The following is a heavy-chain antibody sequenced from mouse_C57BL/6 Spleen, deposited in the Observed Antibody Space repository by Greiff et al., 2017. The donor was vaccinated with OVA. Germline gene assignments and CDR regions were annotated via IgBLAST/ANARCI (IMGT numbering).Heavy chain of an antibody. CDR2: IDPENGDT. CDR1: GFNIKDDY. Sequence: EVQLQQSGAELVRPGASVKLSCTASGFNIKDDYMHWVKQRPEQGLEWIGWIDPENGDTEYASKFQGKATITADTSSNTAYLQLSSLTSEDTAVYYCTTCDYDPWFAYWGQGTLVTVSA. D-gene: IGHD2-4*01. CDR3: TTCDYDPWFAY. V-gene: IGHV14-4*01. J-gene: IGHJ3*01.